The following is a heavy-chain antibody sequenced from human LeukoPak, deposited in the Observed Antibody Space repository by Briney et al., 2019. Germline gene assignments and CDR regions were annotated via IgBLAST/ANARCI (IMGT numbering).Heavy chain of an antibody. CDR2: IYHSGRT. D-gene: IGHD3-22*01. J-gene: IGHJ5*02. CDR1: GYSISSGYY. Sequence: SETLSLTCTVSGYSISSGYYWGWIRQPPGKELEWIGSIYHSGRTYYNPSLKGRVTISVDTSKNQFSLKLSSVTAADTAVYYCASGLLTSSSGYPYFETWGQGTLVTVSS. CDR3: ASGLLTSSSGYPYFET. V-gene: IGHV4-38-2*02.